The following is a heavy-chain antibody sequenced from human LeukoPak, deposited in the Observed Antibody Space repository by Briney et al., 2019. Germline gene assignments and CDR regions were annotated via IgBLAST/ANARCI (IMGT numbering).Heavy chain of an antibody. D-gene: IGHD2/OR15-2a*01. CDR1: GYRFTNYW. J-gene: IGHJ4*02. CDR3: ARWGGVSIDF. V-gene: IGHV5-51*01. Sequence: PGESLKISCKGSGYRFTNYWIGWVRQMPGKGLEWMGIIYPGDSDTRYSPSFQGQVTISADKSSSTAYLQWGSLKDSDTAIYYCARWGGVSIDFWGQGTLATVSS. CDR2: IYPGDSDT.